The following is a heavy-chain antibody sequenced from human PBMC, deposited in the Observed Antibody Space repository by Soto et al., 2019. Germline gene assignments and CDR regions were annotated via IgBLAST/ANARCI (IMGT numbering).Heavy chain of an antibody. CDR2: IYSGGST. Sequence: EVQLVETGGGLIQPRVSMRLSCATSGFTVSSNYMIWDRQAPGKGLEWVSGIYSGGSTYYAASVKGRFTISRDNTKNTLYLQMNSLRAEDTAVYYCARDLFRSYAFDIWGQGTMVTFSA. V-gene: IGHV3-53*02. CDR1: GFTVSSNY. D-gene: IGHD1-26*01. J-gene: IGHJ3*02. CDR3: ARDLFRSYAFDI.